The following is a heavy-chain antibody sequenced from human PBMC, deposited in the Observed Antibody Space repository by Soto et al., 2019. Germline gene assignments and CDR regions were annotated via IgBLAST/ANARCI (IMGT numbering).Heavy chain of an antibody. Sequence: ASVKVSCKASGGTFSSYAISWVRQAPGQGLEWMGGIIPIFGTANYAQKFQGRVTITADESTSTAYMELSSLRSEGTAVYYCASYVWGSYRPLYFDYWGQGTLVTVSS. D-gene: IGHD3-16*02. J-gene: IGHJ4*02. CDR2: IIPIFGTA. CDR3: ASYVWGSYRPLYFDY. CDR1: GGTFSSYA. V-gene: IGHV1-69*13.